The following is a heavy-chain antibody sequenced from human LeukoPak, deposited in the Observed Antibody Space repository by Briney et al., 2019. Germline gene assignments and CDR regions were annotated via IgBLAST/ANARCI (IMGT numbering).Heavy chain of an antibody. Sequence: ASVKVSCKASGYTFTSYGISWVRQAPGQGLEWMGWISAYNGNTNYAQKLQGRVTMTTDTSTSTAYVELRSLRSDDTAVYYCARDQDYYYYMDVWGKGTTVTVSS. CDR1: GYTFTSYG. V-gene: IGHV1-18*01. CDR2: ISAYNGNT. CDR3: ARDQDYYYYMDV. J-gene: IGHJ6*03.